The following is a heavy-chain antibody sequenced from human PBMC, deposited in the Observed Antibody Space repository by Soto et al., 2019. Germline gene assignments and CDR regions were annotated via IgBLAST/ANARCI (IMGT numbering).Heavy chain of an antibody. D-gene: IGHD2-2*01. CDR1: GGYFSGYY. CDR3: ARGLYCSSTSCYRARPYYYYYMDV. CDR2: INHSGST. Sequence: SQTMSLTCAVYGGYFSGYYWSRIRQPPGKGLEWIGEINHSGSTNYNPSLKSRVTISVDTSKNQFSLKLSSVTAADTAVYYCARGLYCSSTSCYRARPYYYYYMDVWGKGTTVTVSS. J-gene: IGHJ6*03. V-gene: IGHV4-34*01.